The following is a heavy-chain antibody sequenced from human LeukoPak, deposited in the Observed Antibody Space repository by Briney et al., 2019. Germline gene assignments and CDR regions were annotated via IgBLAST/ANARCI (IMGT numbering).Heavy chain of an antibody. Sequence: ASVKVSCKATSRISWVRQAPGQGLEWMGWIGSYGGDTYYAQKFQGRVTVTTDTSTSTVYMELRSLRSDDTAVYYCARADTSSGYYPINWGQGTLVTVSS. CDR3: ARADTSSGYYPIN. CDR2: IGSYGGDT. D-gene: IGHD3-22*01. V-gene: IGHV1-18*01. J-gene: IGHJ4*02. CDR1: TSR.